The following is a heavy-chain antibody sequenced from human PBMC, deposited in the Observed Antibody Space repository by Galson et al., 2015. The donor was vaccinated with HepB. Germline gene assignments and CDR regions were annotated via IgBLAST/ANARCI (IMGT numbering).Heavy chain of an antibody. Sequence: SVKVSCKASGYTFTSYVIHWVRQAPGHRLEWTGWISPGNGNTKYSQQFQGRVTITRDTSASTAYVEVSSLRFEDTAVYYCASEKTVTELADYYYYYGMGFWGQGTTVTVSS. CDR1: GYTFTSYV. D-gene: IGHD4-11*01. V-gene: IGHV1-3*01. J-gene: IGHJ6*02. CDR2: ISPGNGNT. CDR3: ASEKTVTELADYYYYYGMGF.